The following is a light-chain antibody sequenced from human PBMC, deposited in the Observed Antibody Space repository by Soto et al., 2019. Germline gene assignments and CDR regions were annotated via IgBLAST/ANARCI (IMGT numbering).Light chain of an antibody. J-gene: IGKJ4*01. CDR1: QSISSNF. V-gene: IGKV3D-20*02. CDR3: QQRSNWPLT. CDR2: GAS. Sequence: IVLTQSPGTLSLSPGEGATLSCRARQSISSNFLAWYQQKRGQAPRLLIHGASNRATGIPDRFSGSGSGTDLTLTITRLEPEDFAVYYCQQRSNWPLTFGGGTKVDIK.